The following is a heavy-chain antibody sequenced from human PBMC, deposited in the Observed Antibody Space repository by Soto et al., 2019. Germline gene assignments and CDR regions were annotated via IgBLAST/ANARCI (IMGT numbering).Heavy chain of an antibody. CDR3: AKDSPVAGFDY. D-gene: IGHD6-19*01. CDR2: ITWDGGST. J-gene: IGHJ4*02. V-gene: IGHV3-43*01. Sequence: LRLSCAASGFTFDDYTMHWVRQAPGKGLEWVSLITWDGGSTDYADSVKGRFTISRDNRKNSLYLQMDSLRTEDTALYHCAKDSPVAGFDYWGQGTLVTVSS. CDR1: GFTFDDYT.